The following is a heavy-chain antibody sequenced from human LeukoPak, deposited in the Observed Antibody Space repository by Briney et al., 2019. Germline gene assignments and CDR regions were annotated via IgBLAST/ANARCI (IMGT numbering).Heavy chain of an antibody. CDR2: IIPISGTA. J-gene: IGHJ4*02. Sequence: SVKVSCKASGGTFSSYAISWVRQAPGQGLEWMGGIIPISGTANYAQKSQGRVTITTDESTSTAYMELSSLRSEDTAVYYCARSGVLLWFGDQEKATFDYWGQGTLVTVSS. D-gene: IGHD3-10*01. V-gene: IGHV1-69*05. CDR1: GGTFSSYA. CDR3: ARSGVLLWFGDQEKATFDY.